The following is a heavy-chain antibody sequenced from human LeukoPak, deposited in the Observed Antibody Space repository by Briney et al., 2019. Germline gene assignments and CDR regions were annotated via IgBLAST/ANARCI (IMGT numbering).Heavy chain of an antibody. V-gene: IGHV3-21*01. D-gene: IGHD2-15*01. CDR2: ISSSSMYI. J-gene: IGHJ4*02. CDR1: GFTFSRYN. Sequence: GGSLRLSCAVSGFTFSRYNMNWVRQAPGKGLEWVSSISSSSMYIFYADSAKGRFTISRDNAKNSLFLQMDSLRAEDTAMYYCARVDCSESNCYLDYWGQGTLVTVSS. CDR3: ARVDCSESNCYLDY.